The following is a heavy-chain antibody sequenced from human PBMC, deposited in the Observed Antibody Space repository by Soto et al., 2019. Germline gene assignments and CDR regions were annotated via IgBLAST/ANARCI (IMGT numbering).Heavy chain of an antibody. CDR3: ARVTYYYDSSGSWAYDAFDI. V-gene: IGHV3-30-3*01. Sequence: GGSLRLSCAASGFTFSSYAMHWVRQAPGKGLEWVAVISYDGSNKYYADSVKGRFTISRDNSKNTLYLQMNSLRAEDTAVYYCARVTYYYDSSGSWAYDAFDIWGQGT. J-gene: IGHJ3*02. CDR2: ISYDGSNK. CDR1: GFTFSSYA. D-gene: IGHD3-22*01.